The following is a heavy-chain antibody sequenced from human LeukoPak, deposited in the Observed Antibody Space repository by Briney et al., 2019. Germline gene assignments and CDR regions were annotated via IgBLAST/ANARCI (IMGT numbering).Heavy chain of an antibody. Sequence: PGRSLRLSCAAPGFTFSSYGMHWVRQAPGKGLEWVTVISYDGSNKYYADSVKGRFTISRDNSKNTLYLQMNSLRAEDTAVYYCARVLYSSGWYDTGSAFDIWGQGTMVTVSS. CDR1: GFTFSSYG. D-gene: IGHD6-19*01. CDR2: ISYDGSNK. CDR3: ARVLYSSGWYDTGSAFDI. J-gene: IGHJ3*02. V-gene: IGHV3-30-3*01.